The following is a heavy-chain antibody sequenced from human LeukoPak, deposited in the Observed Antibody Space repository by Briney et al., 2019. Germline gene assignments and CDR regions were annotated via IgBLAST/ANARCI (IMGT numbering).Heavy chain of an antibody. CDR3: ARGRGDDDNFLGHGAYFDY. CDR1: GFTFSSYA. V-gene: IGHV3-30*04. D-gene: IGHD5-24*01. Sequence: GGSLRLSCAASGFTFSSYAMHWVRQAPGKGLEWVAVISYDGSNKYYADSVKGRFTISRDNAKNSLYLQMNSLRAEDTAVYYCARGRGDDDNFLGHGAYFDYWGQGTLVTVSS. J-gene: IGHJ4*02. CDR2: ISYDGSNK.